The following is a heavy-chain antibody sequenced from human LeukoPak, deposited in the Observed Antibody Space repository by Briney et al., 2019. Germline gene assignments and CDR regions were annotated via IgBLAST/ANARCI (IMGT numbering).Heavy chain of an antibody. D-gene: IGHD3-10*01. CDR3: ARDRLIRQDKYYGSGSYSPAY. V-gene: IGHV3-30*03. CDR1: GFTFSSYW. CDR2: ISYDGSNK. Sequence: PGGSLRLSCAASGFTFSSYWMSWVRQAPGKGPEWVAVISYDGSNKYYADSVKGRFTISRDNSKNTLYLQMNSLRAEDTAVYYCARDRLIRQDKYYGSGSYSPAYWGQGTLVTVSS. J-gene: IGHJ4*02.